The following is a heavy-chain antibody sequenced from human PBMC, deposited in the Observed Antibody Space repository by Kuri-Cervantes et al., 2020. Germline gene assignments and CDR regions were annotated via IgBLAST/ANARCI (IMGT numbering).Heavy chain of an antibody. V-gene: IGHV3-30*03. J-gene: IGHJ4*02. CDR1: GITFSSYG. Sequence: GGSLRLSCAASGITFSSYGMHWVRQAPGKGLEWVAVISYDGSNKYYTDSVKGRFTISRDNSKNTLYLQMNSLRAEDTVVYYCARDLVGGGFDYWGQGTLVTVSS. CDR3: ARDLVGGGFDY. D-gene: IGHD3-16*01. CDR2: ISYDGSNK.